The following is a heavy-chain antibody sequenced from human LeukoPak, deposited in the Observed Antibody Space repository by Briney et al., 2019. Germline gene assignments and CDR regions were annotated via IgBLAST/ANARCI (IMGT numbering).Heavy chain of an antibody. CDR2: INPNSGGT. D-gene: IGHD3-3*01. CDR3: AREGRDGTIFGVVDY. V-gene: IGHV1-2*06. J-gene: IGHJ4*02. Sequence: ASVKVSCKASGGTFSSYAISWVRQAPGQGLEWMGRINPNSGGTNYAQKFQGRATMTRDTSISTAYMELSRLRSDDTAVYYCAREGRDGTIFGVVDYWGQGTLVTVSS. CDR1: GGTFSSYA.